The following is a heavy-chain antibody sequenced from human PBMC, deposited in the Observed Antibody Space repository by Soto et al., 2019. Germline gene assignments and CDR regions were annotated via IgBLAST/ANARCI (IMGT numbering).Heavy chain of an antibody. Sequence: EVQLVESGGGLVQPGGSLTLSCAASGFTVSNHWMHWVRQAPGRGLESISRIKTDGTYTDYADSVKGRFTIYRDNAKNMLYLQMDSQRPEDTAVYYCDRPKGDAYSAFDVWGQGTVVTVSS. CDR2: IKTDGTYT. D-gene: IGHD2-21*01. CDR1: GFTVSNHW. V-gene: IGHV3-74*01. J-gene: IGHJ3*01. CDR3: DRPKGDAYSAFDV.